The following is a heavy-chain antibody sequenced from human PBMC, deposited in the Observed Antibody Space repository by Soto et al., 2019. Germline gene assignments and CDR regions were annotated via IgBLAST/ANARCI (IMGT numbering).Heavy chain of an antibody. Sequence: GASVKVSCKASGYTFTSYYMHWVRQAPGQGLEWMGIINPSGGSTSYAQKFQGRVTMTRDTSTSTVYMELSSLRSEDTAVYYCARGAYTVMVRYYYYGMDVWGPATTVTVSS. CDR1: GYTFTSYY. J-gene: IGHJ6*02. CDR3: ARGAYTVMVRYYYYGMDV. CDR2: INPSGGST. D-gene: IGHD5-18*01. V-gene: IGHV1-46*01.